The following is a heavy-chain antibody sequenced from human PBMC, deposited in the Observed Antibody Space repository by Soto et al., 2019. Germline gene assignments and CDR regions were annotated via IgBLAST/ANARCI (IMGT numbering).Heavy chain of an antibody. Sequence: SVKVSCKASGGTFSSYAISWVRQAPGQGLEWMGGIIPIFGTANYAQKFQGRVTITADESTSTAYTELSSLRSEDTAVYYCASPNPLTRTGTTRGVYYYYGMDVWGQGTTVTVSS. CDR2: IIPIFGTA. CDR1: GGTFSSYA. D-gene: IGHD1-7*01. J-gene: IGHJ6*02. V-gene: IGHV1-69*13. CDR3: ASPNPLTRTGTTRGVYYYYGMDV.